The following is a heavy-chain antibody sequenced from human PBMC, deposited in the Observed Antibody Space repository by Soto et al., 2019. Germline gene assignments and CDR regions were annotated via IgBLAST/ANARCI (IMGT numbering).Heavy chain of an antibody. Sequence: QVQLVQSGAEVKKPGASVKVSCKASGYTFTSYGISWVRQAPGQGLEWMGWVNAYNGNTNYAQKFQGRVTRTTDTSTSTAHMELRTLRSEDTAVYYCARAAVSGRPGFDYWGQGTLVTVSS. D-gene: IGHD6-19*01. J-gene: IGHJ4*02. CDR3: ARAAVSGRPGFDY. CDR2: VNAYNGNT. CDR1: GYTFTSYG. V-gene: IGHV1-18*01.